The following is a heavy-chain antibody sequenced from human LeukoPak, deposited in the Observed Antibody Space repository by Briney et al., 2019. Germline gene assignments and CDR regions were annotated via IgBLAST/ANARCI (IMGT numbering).Heavy chain of an antibody. CDR2: IYYSGST. V-gene: IGHV4-59*01. CDR3: ARAGAWQIDP. CDR1: GGSISSYY. D-gene: IGHD3-10*01. J-gene: IGHJ5*02. Sequence: SSETLSLTCTVSGGSISSYYWSWIRQPPGKGLEWIGYIYYSGSTNYNPSLKSRVTISVDKSKNQFSLKLKSVTAADTAVYYCARAGAWQIDPWGQGTLVTVSS.